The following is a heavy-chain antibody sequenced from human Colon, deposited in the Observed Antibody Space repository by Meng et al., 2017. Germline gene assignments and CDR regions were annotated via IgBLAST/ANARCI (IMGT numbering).Heavy chain of an antibody. Sequence: GGSRRLSCAASGLTFSDHYMDWVRQAPGKGLEGVGRARNKANNYSTQYAASVRDRFTISRDDSENSVYLQMNSLKSEDTAVYFGARTYYYDSSHYYVDAFDIWGQGTMVTVSS. J-gene: IGHJ3*02. CDR1: GLTFSDHY. CDR2: ARNKANNYST. V-gene: IGHV3-72*01. CDR3: ARTYYYDSSHYYVDAFDI. D-gene: IGHD3-22*01.